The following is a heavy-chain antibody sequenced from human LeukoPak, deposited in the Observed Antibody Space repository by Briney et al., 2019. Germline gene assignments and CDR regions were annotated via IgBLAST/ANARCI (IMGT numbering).Heavy chain of an antibody. Sequence: PSETLSLTCTVSGYSISSGYYWGWIRQSPGKGLGWIGSIYHSGSTYYNPSLKSRVTISVDTSKNQFSPKLSSVTAADTAVYYCAREGIAARPGIDYWGQGTLVTVSS. CDR3: AREGIAARPGIDY. D-gene: IGHD6-6*01. V-gene: IGHV4-38-2*02. CDR1: GYSISSGYY. J-gene: IGHJ4*02. CDR2: IYHSGST.